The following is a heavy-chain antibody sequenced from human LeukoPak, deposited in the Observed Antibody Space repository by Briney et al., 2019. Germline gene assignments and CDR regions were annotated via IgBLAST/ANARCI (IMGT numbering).Heavy chain of an antibody. D-gene: IGHD1-1*01. CDR1: GFTFSSYG. V-gene: IGHV3-30*02. J-gene: IGHJ4*02. CDR2: IRYDGSNK. Sequence: PGGSLRLSCAASGFTFSSYGMHWVRQAPGKGLEWVAFIRYDGSNKYYADSVKGRFTISRDNSKNTLYLQMNSLRAEDTAVYYCAKDRTLAGTTDIDYWGQGTLVTVSS. CDR3: AKDRTLAGTTDIDY.